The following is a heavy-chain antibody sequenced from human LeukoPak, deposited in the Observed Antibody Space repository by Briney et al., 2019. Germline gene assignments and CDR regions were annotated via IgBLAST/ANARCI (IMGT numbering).Heavy chain of an antibody. V-gene: IGHV3-48*03. J-gene: IGHJ4*02. CDR2: ISSSGSTI. CDR1: GFTFSSYW. CDR3: ARDKGYSYGREDY. D-gene: IGHD5-18*01. Sequence: GGSLRLSCAASGFTFSSYWMSWVRQAPGKGLEWVSYISSSGSTIYYADSVKGRFTISRDNAKNSLYLQMSSLRAEDTAVYYCARDKGYSYGREDYWGQGTLVTVSS.